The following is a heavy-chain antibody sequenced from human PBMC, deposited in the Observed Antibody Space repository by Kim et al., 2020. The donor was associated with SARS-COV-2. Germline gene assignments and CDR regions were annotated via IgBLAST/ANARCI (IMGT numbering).Heavy chain of an antibody. CDR3: ARDTDDSSGYYTFDY. D-gene: IGHD3-22*01. CDR2: IWYDGSNK. V-gene: IGHV3-33*01. J-gene: IGHJ4*02. CDR1: GFTFSSYG. Sequence: GGSLRLSCAASGFTFSSYGMHWVRQAPGKGLEWVAVIWYDGSNKYYADSVKGRFTISRDNSKNTLYLQMNSLRAEDTAVYYCARDTDDSSGYYTFDYWGQGTLVTVSS.